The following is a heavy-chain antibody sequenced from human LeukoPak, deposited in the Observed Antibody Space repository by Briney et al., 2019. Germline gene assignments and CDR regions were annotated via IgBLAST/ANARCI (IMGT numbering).Heavy chain of an antibody. CDR2: IIPILGIA. CDR1: GYTFTSYT. J-gene: IGHJ6*03. V-gene: IGHV1-69*04. Sequence: SVKVSCKASGYTFTSYTISWVRQAPGQGLEWMGRIIPILGIANYAQKFQGRVTVTADKSTSTAYMELSSLRSEDTAVYYCARDPGDYSNYKYYYYYMDVWGKGTTVTVSS. CDR3: ARDPGDYSNYKYYYYYMDV. D-gene: IGHD4-11*01.